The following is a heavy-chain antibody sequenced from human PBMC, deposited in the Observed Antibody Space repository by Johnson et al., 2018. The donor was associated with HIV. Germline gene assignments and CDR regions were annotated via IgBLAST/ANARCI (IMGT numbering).Heavy chain of an antibody. CDR1: GFTVSSNY. CDR3: AREPEGWAFDI. CDR2: SRNKANSYTT. Sequence: EVQLVESGGGLVQPGGSLRLSCAASGFTVSSNYMSWVRQAPGKGLEWVGRSRNKANSYTTEYAASVKGRFTISRDDSKNSLYLQMNSLKTEDTAVYYCAREPEGWAFDIWGQGTMVTVSS. V-gene: IGHV3-72*01. J-gene: IGHJ3*02. D-gene: IGHD1-26*01.